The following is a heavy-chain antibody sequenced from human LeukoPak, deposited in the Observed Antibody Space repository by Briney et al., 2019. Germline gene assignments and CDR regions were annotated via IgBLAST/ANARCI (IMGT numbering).Heavy chain of an antibody. Sequence: GGSLRISCSASGFTFSSYSMDWVRQAPGKGPEYVSGINNNGGATQYVDSVKGRFTISRDNSKNTVYLQMSSLRPEDTAVYYCVKAKVGATFDSWGQGALVTVSS. CDR3: VKAKVGATFDS. CDR1: GFTFSSYS. CDR2: INNNGGAT. V-gene: IGHV3-64D*06. J-gene: IGHJ4*02. D-gene: IGHD1-26*01.